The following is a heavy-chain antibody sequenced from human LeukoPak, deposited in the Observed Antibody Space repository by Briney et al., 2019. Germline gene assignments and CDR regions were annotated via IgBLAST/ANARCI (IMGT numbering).Heavy chain of an antibody. D-gene: IGHD4-17*01. V-gene: IGHV4-34*01. CDR1: DYSISRGHY. CDR2: INHSGST. Sequence: PSETLSLTCSVSDYSISRGHYWSWIRQPPGKGLEWIGEINHSGSTNYNPSLKSRVTISVDTSKNQFPLKLSSVTAADTAVYYCARVTTVPIRVDPWGQGTLVTVSS. J-gene: IGHJ5*02. CDR3: ARVTTVPIRVDP.